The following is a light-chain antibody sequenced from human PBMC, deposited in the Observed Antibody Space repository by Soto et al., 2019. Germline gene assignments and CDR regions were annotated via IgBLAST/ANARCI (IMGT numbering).Light chain of an antibody. CDR1: GSDIGGYNF. CDR2: EVN. CDR3: SSYAGTNNRYV. V-gene: IGLV2-8*01. J-gene: IGLJ1*01. Sequence: ALTQPPSASGSPGQSVTISCTGTGSDIGGYNFVSWYQQHPGKVPKLIIYEVNKRPSGVPDRFSGSKSGNTASLTVSGLQADDEADYYCSSYAGTNNRYVFGTGTKLTVL.